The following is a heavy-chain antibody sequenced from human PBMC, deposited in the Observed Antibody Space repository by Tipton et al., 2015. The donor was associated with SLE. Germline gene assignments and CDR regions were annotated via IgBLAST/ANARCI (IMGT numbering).Heavy chain of an antibody. CDR1: GFTFSNYA. CDR3: ASELLYFDY. Sequence: SLRLSCAASGFTFSNYAMHWVRQAPGKGLEWVAVISYDGSNKYYADSVKGRFTISRDNSKNTLYLQMNSLRAEDTAVYYCASELLYFDYWGQGTLVTVSS. V-gene: IGHV3-30*04. J-gene: IGHJ4*02. D-gene: IGHD1-26*01. CDR2: ISYDGSNK.